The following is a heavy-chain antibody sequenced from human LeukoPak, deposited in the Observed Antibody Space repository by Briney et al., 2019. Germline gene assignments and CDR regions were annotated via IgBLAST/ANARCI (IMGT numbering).Heavy chain of an antibody. CDR1: GFTFSSYA. CDR2: ISGSGGST. Sequence: GGSLRLSCAASGFTFSSYAMSWVRQAPGKGLEWVSAISGSGGSTYYADSVKGRFTISGDNSKNTLCLQMNSLRAEDTAVYYCATMVVAAFTYWGQGTLVTVSS. D-gene: IGHD2-15*01. V-gene: IGHV3-23*01. CDR3: ATMVVAAFTY. J-gene: IGHJ4*02.